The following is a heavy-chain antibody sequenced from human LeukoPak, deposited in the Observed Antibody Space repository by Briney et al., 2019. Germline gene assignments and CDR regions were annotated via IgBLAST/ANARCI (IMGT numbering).Heavy chain of an antibody. J-gene: IGHJ6*02. Sequence: GGSLRLSCAASGFTFSNYWMSWVRQAPGKGLEWVANIKQDGSEKYYVDSVKGRFTISRDNAKNSLNLQMNSLRAEDTAVYYCARFLDYYYGMDVWGQGTTVTVSS. CDR2: IKQDGSEK. V-gene: IGHV3-7*03. CDR3: ARFLDYYYGMDV. CDR1: GFTFSNYW.